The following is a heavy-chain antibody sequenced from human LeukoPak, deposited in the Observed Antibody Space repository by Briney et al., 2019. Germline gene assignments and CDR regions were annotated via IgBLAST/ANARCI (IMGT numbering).Heavy chain of an antibody. CDR1: GYSFTSYW. Sequence: GESLKVSCKGSGYSFTSYWIGWVRQMPGKGLEWMGIIYPGDSDTRYSPSFQGQVTISADKSISTAYLQWSSLKASDTAMYYCARSGYYDSSGYSEYYFDYWGQGTLVTVSS. D-gene: IGHD3-22*01. CDR2: IYPGDSDT. J-gene: IGHJ4*02. CDR3: ARSGYYDSSGYSEYYFDY. V-gene: IGHV5-51*01.